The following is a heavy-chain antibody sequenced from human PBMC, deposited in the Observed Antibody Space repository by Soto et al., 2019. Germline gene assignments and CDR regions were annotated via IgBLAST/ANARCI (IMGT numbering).Heavy chain of an antibody. CDR1: GGSLSSSSYY. CDR3: ARLSPPLNLLYTYYYVMDF. D-gene: IGHD1-1*01. J-gene: IGHJ6*02. Sequence: SETLSLRCTVSGGSLSSSSYYWGWIRHPPGKVLEWIGSIYYSWSTYYNPSLKSRVTISVDTSKNQFSLKLSSVTAADTPVYYCARLSPPLNLLYTYYYVMDFRGQRSTVTVS. CDR2: IYYSWST. V-gene: IGHV4-39*01.